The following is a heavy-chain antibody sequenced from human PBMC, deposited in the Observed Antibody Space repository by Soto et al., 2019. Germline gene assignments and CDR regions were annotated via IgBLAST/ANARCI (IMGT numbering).Heavy chain of an antibody. CDR1: GFTFDDYA. Sequence: PGGSLRLSCAPSGFTFDDYAMHWVRQAPGKGLEWVSGISWNSGSIGYADSVKGRFTISRDNAKNSLYLQMNSLRAEDTALYYCARDMTTVVTGDFQHWGQGTLVTVSS. D-gene: IGHD4-17*01. CDR3: ARDMTTVVTGDFQH. V-gene: IGHV3-9*01. CDR2: ISWNSGSI. J-gene: IGHJ1*01.